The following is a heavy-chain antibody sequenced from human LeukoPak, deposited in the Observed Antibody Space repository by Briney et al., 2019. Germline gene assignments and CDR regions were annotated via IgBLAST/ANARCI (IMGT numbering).Heavy chain of an antibody. CDR1: GFTFDDYG. Sequence: PGGSLRLSCAASGFTFDDYGMSWVRQAPGKGLEWVSTISGSGGSTYYADSVKGRFTISRDNSKNTLYLQMNSLRAEDTAVYYCASVLEGYHYYGMDIWGQGTTVTVSS. CDR2: ISGSGGST. J-gene: IGHJ6*02. V-gene: IGHV3-23*01. CDR3: ASVLEGYHYYGMDI. D-gene: IGHD1-1*01.